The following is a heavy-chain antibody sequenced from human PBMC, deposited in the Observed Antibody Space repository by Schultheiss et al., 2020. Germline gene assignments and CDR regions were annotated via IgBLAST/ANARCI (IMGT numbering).Heavy chain of an antibody. V-gene: IGHV1-18*01. D-gene: IGHD3-22*01. J-gene: IGHJ4*02. CDR1: GYTFSRYA. CDR3: ATTYYYDSSGYYHFDY. Sequence: AAVKVSCKASGYTFSRYAITWVRQAPGQGLEWMAWISAYNGNTNYAQKLQGRVTRTTDTSTSTAYMELRSLRSDDTAVYYCATTYYYDSSGYYHFDYWGQGTLVTVSS. CDR2: ISAYNGNT.